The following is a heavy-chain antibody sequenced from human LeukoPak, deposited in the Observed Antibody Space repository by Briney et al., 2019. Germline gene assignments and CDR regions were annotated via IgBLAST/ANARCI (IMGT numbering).Heavy chain of an antibody. J-gene: IGHJ6*03. Sequence: ASVKVSCKASGYTFTSYAVHWVRQAPGQRLEWMGWINAGNGDIKYSQNFQGRVTITRDTSTSTAYIELSSLRSEDTAVYYCARDPYYDILTGHFSYLDVWGKGTTVTVSS. D-gene: IGHD3-9*01. V-gene: IGHV1-3*01. CDR3: ARDPYYDILTGHFSYLDV. CDR1: GYTFTSYA. CDR2: INAGNGDI.